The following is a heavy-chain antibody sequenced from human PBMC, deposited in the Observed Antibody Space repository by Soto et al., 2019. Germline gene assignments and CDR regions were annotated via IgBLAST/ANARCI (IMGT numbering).Heavy chain of an antibody. J-gene: IGHJ4*02. CDR2: IIPIFGTA. CDR1: GGTFSSYA. CDR3: AIDNGYCTNGVCHDY. D-gene: IGHD2-8*01. Sequence: ASVKVSCKASGGTFSSYAISWVRQAPGQGLEWMGGIIPIFGTANYAQKFQGRVTITADESTSTAYMELSSLRSEDTAVYYCAIDNGYCTNGVCHDYWGQGTLVTVSS. V-gene: IGHV1-69*13.